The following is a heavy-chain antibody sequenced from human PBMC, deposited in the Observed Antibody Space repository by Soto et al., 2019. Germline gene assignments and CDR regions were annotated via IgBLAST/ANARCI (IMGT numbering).Heavy chain of an antibody. Sequence: EVQLLESGGGWVQAGGSLRLSCAASGFTFSGYAMSWVRQAPGKGLEWVSTISGSGGSTYYADSVKGRFTISRDNSKNTLYVQMNTLRVEDTAVYYCPNARYSNYPPYFDYWGQGTLVTVSS. CDR1: GFTFSGYA. V-gene: IGHV3-23*01. CDR2: ISGSGGST. J-gene: IGHJ4*02. CDR3: PNARYSNYPPYFDY. D-gene: IGHD4-4*01.